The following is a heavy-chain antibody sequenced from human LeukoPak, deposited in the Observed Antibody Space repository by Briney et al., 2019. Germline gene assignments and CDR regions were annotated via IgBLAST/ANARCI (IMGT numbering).Heavy chain of an antibody. V-gene: IGHV3-30*04. CDR1: GFTFSSYA. CDR3: ARDGYCSSTSCYVSYFDY. Sequence: GSLRLSCAASGFTFSSYAMHWVRQAPGKGLEWVAVISYDGSNKYYADSVKGRFTISRDNSKNTLYLQMNSLRAEDTAVYYCARDGYCSSTSCYVSYFDYWGQGTLVTVSS. D-gene: IGHD2-2*01. J-gene: IGHJ4*02. CDR2: ISYDGSNK.